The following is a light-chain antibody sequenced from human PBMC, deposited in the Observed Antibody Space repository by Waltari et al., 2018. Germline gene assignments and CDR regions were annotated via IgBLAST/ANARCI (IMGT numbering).Light chain of an antibody. CDR1: VQPNQH. J-gene: IGLJ3*02. CDR2: KDT. V-gene: IGLV3-25*03. CDR3: QSADSRGSYHWV. Sequence: SYELTQQPSVSVSPGQTATIPCSGDVQPNQHAYLYQQKPGQAPVLVMKKDTERPSGIPERFSGSSSGATVALTISGVQAEDEADYYCQSADSRGSYHWVFGGGTKLTVL.